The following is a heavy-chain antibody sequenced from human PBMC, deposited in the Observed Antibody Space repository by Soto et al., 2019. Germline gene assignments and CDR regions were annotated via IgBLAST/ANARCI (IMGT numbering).Heavy chain of an antibody. J-gene: IGHJ4*02. D-gene: IGHD2-2*01. CDR2: MNPNSGNT. Sequence: ASVKVSCKASGYTFTSYDINWVRQATGQGLEWMGWMNPNSGNTGYAQKFQGRVTMTRNTSISTAYMELSSLRSEDTAVYYCARIYCTSATCYEGFDSWGQGTLVTVSS. CDR1: GYTFTSYD. V-gene: IGHV1-8*01. CDR3: ARIYCTSATCYEGFDS.